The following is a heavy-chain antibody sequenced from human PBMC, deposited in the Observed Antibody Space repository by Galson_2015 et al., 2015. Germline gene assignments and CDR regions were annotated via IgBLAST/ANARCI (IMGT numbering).Heavy chain of an antibody. CDR2: IYPGDSET. D-gene: IGHD5-18*01. Sequence: QSGAEVKKPGESLEISCKGSGYSFTTHWIGWVRQMPGKGLEWMGIIYPGDSETRYSPSFQGQVTISADKSINTAYLQWSSLKASDTAMYYCARGGFTYGDAFDIWGQGTMVTVSS. CDR3: ARGGFTYGDAFDI. J-gene: IGHJ3*02. CDR1: GYSFTTHW. V-gene: IGHV5-51*03.